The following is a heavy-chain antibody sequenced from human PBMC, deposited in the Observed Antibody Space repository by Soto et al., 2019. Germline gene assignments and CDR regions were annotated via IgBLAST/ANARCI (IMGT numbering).Heavy chain of an antibody. CDR3: AKVEGSGWVFDY. D-gene: IGHD6-19*01. V-gene: IGHV3-30*18. J-gene: IGHJ4*02. CDR1: GFTFSSYG. Sequence: PGGSLRLSCAASGFTFSSYGMHWVRQAPGKGLEWVAVISYDGSNKYYADSVKGRFTISRDNSKNTLYLQMNSLRAEDTAVYYCAKVEGSGWVFDYWGQGTLVTVS. CDR2: ISYDGSNK.